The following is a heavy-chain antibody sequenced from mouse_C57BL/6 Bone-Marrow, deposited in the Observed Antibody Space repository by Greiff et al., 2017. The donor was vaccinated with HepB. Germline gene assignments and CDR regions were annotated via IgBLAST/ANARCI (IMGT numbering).Heavy chain of an antibody. D-gene: IGHD1-1*01. Sequence: VQLQQSGAELVMPGASVKLSCKASGYTFTSYWMHWVKQRPGQGLEWIGEIDPSDSYTNYNQKFKGKSTLTVDKSSSTAYMQLSSLTSEDSAVYYCARDYYGSSYRTDWYFDVWGTGATVTVSS. CDR2: IDPSDSYT. CDR1: GYTFTSYW. J-gene: IGHJ1*03. CDR3: ARDYYGSSYRTDWYFDV. V-gene: IGHV1-69*01.